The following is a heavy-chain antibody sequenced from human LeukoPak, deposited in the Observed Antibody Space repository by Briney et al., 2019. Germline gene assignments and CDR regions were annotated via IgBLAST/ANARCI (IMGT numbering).Heavy chain of an antibody. J-gene: IGHJ4*02. CDR3: ARDQEGFDY. CDR2: IYPRDGST. Sequence: ASVKVSCKASGYTFTSNYIHWVRQAPGHGLEWMGMIYPRDGSTSYAQNFQGRVTVTRDTSTTTVHMELRGLRSEDTAVYYCARDQEGFDYWGQGTEVTVSS. V-gene: IGHV1-46*01. CDR1: GYTFTSNY.